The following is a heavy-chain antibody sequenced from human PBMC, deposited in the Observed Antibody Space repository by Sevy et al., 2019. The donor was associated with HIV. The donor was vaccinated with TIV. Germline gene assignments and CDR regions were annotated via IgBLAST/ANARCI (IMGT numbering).Heavy chain of an antibody. Sequence: ASVKVSCKASGSTFSRYVISWVRQAPGQGLEWMGGIIPIFGPANYAQMFQGRVAITADESTSTAYMELTSLRSEDTAVYYCATGITGTTRPYFDYWGQGALVTVSS. CDR3: ATGITGTTRPYFDY. CDR1: GSTFSRYV. J-gene: IGHJ4*02. CDR2: IIPIFGPA. D-gene: IGHD1-7*01. V-gene: IGHV1-69*13.